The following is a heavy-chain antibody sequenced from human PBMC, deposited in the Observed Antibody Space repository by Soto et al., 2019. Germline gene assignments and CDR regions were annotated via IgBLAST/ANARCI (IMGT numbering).Heavy chain of an antibody. V-gene: IGHV3-48*03. CDR1: GFTFSSYE. CDR2: ISSSGSTI. D-gene: IGHD6-19*01. J-gene: IGHJ3*02. Sequence: GGSLRLSCAASGFTFSSYEMNWVRQAPGKGLEWVSYISSSGSTIYYADSVKGRFTISRDNAKNSLYLQMNSLRAEDTAVYYCPSFSGYSSGWDAFDIWGQGTMVTVSS. CDR3: PSFSGYSSGWDAFDI.